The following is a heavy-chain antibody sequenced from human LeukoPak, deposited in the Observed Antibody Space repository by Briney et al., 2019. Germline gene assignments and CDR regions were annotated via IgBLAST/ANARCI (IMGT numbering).Heavy chain of an antibody. CDR2: ISAYNGNT. Sequence: ASVKVSCKASGYTFTTYYISWVRQAPGQGLEWMGCISAYNGNTNYAQKFRGRVTMTTDTSTSAAYMELRSLRSDDTAVYYCAREEGAPIAASNVWGLGTMVTVSS. J-gene: IGHJ3*01. CDR1: GYTFTTYY. D-gene: IGHD6-13*01. CDR3: AREEGAPIAASNV. V-gene: IGHV1-18*01.